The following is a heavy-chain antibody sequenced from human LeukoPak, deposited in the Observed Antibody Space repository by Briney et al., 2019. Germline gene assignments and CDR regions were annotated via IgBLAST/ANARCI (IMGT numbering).Heavy chain of an antibody. V-gene: IGHV1-69*05. CDR2: IIPIFGTA. Sequence: GASVKVSCKASGGTFSSYAISWVRQAPGQGLEWMGGIIPIFGTANYAQKFQGRVTMTRDTSTSTVYMELSSPRSEDTAVYYCAIFWSGYYFDYWGQGTLVTVSS. J-gene: IGHJ4*02. CDR3: AIFWSGYYFDY. CDR1: GGTFSSYA. D-gene: IGHD3-3*01.